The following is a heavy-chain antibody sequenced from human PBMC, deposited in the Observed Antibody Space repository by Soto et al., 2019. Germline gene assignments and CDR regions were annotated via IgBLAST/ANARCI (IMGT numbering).Heavy chain of an antibody. Sequence: EVQLVESGGGLVQPGRSLRLSCAASGFTFDDYAMHWVRQAPGKGLEWVSGISWNSGSIGYADSVKGRFTISRDNAKNSLYLQMNSLRAEVTALYYCAKSFGYCSGGSCPSYYYYYMDVWGKGTTVTVSS. CDR3: AKSFGYCSGGSCPSYYYYYMDV. V-gene: IGHV3-9*01. CDR2: ISWNSGSI. D-gene: IGHD2-15*01. J-gene: IGHJ6*03. CDR1: GFTFDDYA.